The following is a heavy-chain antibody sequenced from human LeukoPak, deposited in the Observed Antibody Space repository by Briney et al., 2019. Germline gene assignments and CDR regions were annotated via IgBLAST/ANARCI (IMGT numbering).Heavy chain of an antibody. V-gene: IGHV3-23*01. CDR1: GFTFRSYA. CDR2: ISDSGGST. Sequence: PGGSLRLSCAASGFTFRSYAMNWVRQAPGKGLEWVSAISDSGGSTYYADSVKGRFTISRDNSKNTLYLQMNSLRAEDTAVYYSASSRITMIVVVKYWGQGTLVTVSS. J-gene: IGHJ4*02. CDR3: ASSRITMIVVVKY. D-gene: IGHD3-22*01.